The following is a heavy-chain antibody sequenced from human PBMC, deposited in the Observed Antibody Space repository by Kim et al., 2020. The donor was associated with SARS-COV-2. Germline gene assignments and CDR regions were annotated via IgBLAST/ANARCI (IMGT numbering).Heavy chain of an antibody. D-gene: IGHD5-18*01. Sequence: GGSLRLSCAASGFTFSSYSMNWVRQAPGKGLEWVSSISSSSSYIYYADSVKGRFTISRDNAKNSLYLQMNSLRAEDMAVYYCARGAWIQLWLEPDAFDIWGQGTMVTVSS. CDR1: GFTFSSYS. V-gene: IGHV3-21*01. J-gene: IGHJ3*02. CDR3: ARGAWIQLWLEPDAFDI. CDR2: ISSSSSYI.